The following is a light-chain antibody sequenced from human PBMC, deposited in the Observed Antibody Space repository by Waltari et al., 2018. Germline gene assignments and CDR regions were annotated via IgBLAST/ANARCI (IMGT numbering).Light chain of an antibody. CDR1: SSDVGGYNY. CDR2: DVS. V-gene: IGLV2-14*03. J-gene: IGLJ1*01. CDR3: SSYTSSSTPYV. Sequence: QSALTQPASVSGSPGQSITISCTGTSSDVGGYNYVSWYQQHPGKAPKLMIYDVSNRPSGVSNRFSGSTSGNTVSLTISGLQAEDEADYYCSSYTSSSTPYVFGTGTKVTVL.